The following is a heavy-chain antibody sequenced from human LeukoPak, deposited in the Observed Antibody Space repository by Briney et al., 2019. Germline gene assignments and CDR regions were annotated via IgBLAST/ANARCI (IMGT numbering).Heavy chain of an antibody. J-gene: IGHJ6*02. CDR1: GFTFSSYA. CDR2: ISYDGSNK. CDR3: AKSLFRGVINYGMDV. D-gene: IGHD3-10*01. V-gene: IGHV3-30-3*02. Sequence: GGSLRLSCAASGFTFSSYAMHWVRQAPGKGLEWVAVISYDGSNKYYADSVKGRFTISRDNSKNTLYLQMNSLRAEDTAVYYCAKSLFRGVINYGMDVWGQGTTVTVSS.